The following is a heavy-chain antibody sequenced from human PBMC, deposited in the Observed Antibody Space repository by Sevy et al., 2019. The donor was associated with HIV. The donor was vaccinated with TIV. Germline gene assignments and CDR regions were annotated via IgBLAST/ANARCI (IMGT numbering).Heavy chain of an antibody. J-gene: IGHJ4*02. V-gene: IGHV3-49*03. CDR2: IRSKAYGGTP. D-gene: IGHD4-17*01. CDR3: TRKDYGGNSDFDY. CDR1: GFTFGDYA. Sequence: GGSLRLSCTASGFTFGDYAMSWFRQAPGKGLEWVGFIRSKAYGGTPEYAASVKGRFTISRDDSKSIAYLQMNSLKTEDTAVYYCTRKDYGGNSDFDYWGQGTMVTVSS.